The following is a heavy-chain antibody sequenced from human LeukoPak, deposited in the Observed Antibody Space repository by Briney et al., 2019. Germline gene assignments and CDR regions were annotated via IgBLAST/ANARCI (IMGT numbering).Heavy chain of an antibody. V-gene: IGHV4-39*01. CDR3: AKATSHDAFDI. Sequence: SETLSLTCTVSGGSVGSAGYYWGWIRQPPGKGLEWIGSIYYSGSTYYNPSLKSRVTISVDTSKNQFSLKLSSVTAADTAVYYCAKATSHDAFDIWGQGTMVTVSS. CDR1: GGSVGSAGYY. D-gene: IGHD2-2*01. J-gene: IGHJ3*02. CDR2: IYYSGST.